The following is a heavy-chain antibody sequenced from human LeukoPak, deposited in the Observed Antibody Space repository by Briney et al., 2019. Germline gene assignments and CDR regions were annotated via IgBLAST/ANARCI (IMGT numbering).Heavy chain of an antibody. Sequence: GGSLRLSCTASGFIFGSYAMTWVRQAPGKGLEWVSSISGSGGHTYSADSVKGRFTISRDNSKKTLYLQMNSLRAGDTAVYYCAKDSSYGGNSPWTYFDYWGKGTLVTVSS. J-gene: IGHJ4*02. CDR3: AKDSSYGGNSPWTYFDY. CDR2: ISGSGGHT. V-gene: IGHV3-23*01. CDR1: GFIFGSYA. D-gene: IGHD4-23*01.